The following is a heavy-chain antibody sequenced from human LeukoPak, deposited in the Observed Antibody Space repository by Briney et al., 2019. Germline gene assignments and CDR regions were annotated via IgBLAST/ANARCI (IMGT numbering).Heavy chain of an antibody. CDR3: ARGPSGYCSGGSCYFGDFDY. Sequence: SETLSLTCTVSDGSMSRYYWSWIRQSPGKGLEWIGRIYTSGSTNYNPSLKSRVTMSVDTSKNQFSLKLSSVTAADTAVYYCARGPSGYCSGGSCYFGDFDYWGQGTLVTVSS. D-gene: IGHD2-15*01. CDR2: IYTSGST. V-gene: IGHV4-4*07. CDR1: DGSMSRYY. J-gene: IGHJ4*02.